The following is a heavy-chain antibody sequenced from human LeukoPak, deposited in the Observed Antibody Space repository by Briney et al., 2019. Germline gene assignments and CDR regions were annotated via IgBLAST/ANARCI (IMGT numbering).Heavy chain of an antibody. V-gene: IGHV3-48*03. J-gene: IGHJ2*01. D-gene: IGHD6-13*01. Sequence: GGSLRLSCTASGFTFSGYEMTWVRQAPGKGQKWMSYISVNGGAMHYADSVRGRFTTSRDDAKNSLYLHMNSLRVEDTAIYYCARKTDRLGAVGTDRYFDLWSRGTLITVSS. CDR2: ISVNGGAM. CDR1: GFTFSGYE. CDR3: ARKTDRLGAVGTDRYFDL.